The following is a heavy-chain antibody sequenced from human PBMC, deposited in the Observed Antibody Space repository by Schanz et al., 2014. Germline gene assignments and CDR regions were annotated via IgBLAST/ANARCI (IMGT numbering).Heavy chain of an antibody. CDR1: EYSFTSYS. D-gene: IGHD3-9*01. V-gene: IGHV1-3*04. CDR2: INTGSGDT. CDR3: AKAEYDIVTDSYSRLDP. Sequence: QVHLVQSGAEVKRPGASVKVSCKASEYSFTSYSMHWVRQAPGQRLEWMGWINTGSGDTKYSQNFQGRVTITRDTSASTAYMELSSLRSEDTAVYSCAKAEYDIVTDSYSRLDPWGQGTLVTVSS. J-gene: IGHJ5*02.